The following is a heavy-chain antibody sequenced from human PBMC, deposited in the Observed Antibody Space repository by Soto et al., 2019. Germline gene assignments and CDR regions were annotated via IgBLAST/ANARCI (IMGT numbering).Heavy chain of an antibody. CDR1: GGSISSYY. CDR2: IYYSGST. CDR3: ARNSGYDAFDI. Sequence: SETLSLTCTVSGGSISSYYWSWIRQPPGKGLEWIGYIYYSGSTNYNPSLKSRVTISVDTSKNQFSLKLSSVTAADTAVYYCARNSGYDAFDIWGQGTMVTVSS. D-gene: IGHD5-12*01. V-gene: IGHV4-59*01. J-gene: IGHJ3*02.